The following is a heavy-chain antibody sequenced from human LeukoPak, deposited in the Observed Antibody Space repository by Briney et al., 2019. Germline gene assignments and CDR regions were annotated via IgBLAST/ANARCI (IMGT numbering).Heavy chain of an antibody. D-gene: IGHD3-3*01. CDR1: GYTFTSYY. CDR2: INPSGGST. Sequence: ASVKASCRASGYTFTSYYVRWVRRAPGQGLEWMGIINPSGGSTSYAQKFQGRVTMTRDTSTSTVYMELSSLRSEDTAVYYCASPGARDWECLSILDYSGQGTLVTVSS. V-gene: IGHV1-46*01. J-gene: IGHJ4*02. CDR3: ASPGARDWECLSILDY.